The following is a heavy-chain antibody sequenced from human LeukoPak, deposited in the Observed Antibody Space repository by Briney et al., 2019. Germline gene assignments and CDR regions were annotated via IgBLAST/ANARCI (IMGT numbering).Heavy chain of an antibody. CDR3: ARARNVVVPAADIELDP. CDR2: IIPIFGTA. V-gene: IGHV1-69*05. CDR1: GYTFTSYA. Sequence: ASVKVSCKASGYTFTSYAISWVRQAPGQGLEWMGGIIPIFGTANYAQKFQGRVTITTDESTSTAYMELSSLRSEDTAVYYCARARNVVVPAADIELDPWGQGTLVTVSS. J-gene: IGHJ5*02. D-gene: IGHD2-2*01.